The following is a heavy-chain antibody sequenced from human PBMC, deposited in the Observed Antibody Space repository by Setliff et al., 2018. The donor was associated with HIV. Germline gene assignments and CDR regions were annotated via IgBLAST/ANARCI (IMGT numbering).Heavy chain of an antibody. D-gene: IGHD6-13*01. CDR2: IDPADSYT. Sequence: GESLKISCKGSGFSFTSYWISWVRQMPGKGLEWMGRIDPADSYTNYSPSFQGHVTISADKSISTAYLQWSSLKASDTAMYYCARLLREYSSSYTALGDYWGQGTLVTVSS. CDR1: GFSFTSYW. CDR3: ARLLREYSSSYTALGDY. J-gene: IGHJ4*02. V-gene: IGHV5-10-1*01.